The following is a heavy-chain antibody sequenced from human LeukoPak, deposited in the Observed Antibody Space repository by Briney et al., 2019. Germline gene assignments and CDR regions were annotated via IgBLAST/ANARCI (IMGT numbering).Heavy chain of an antibody. CDR3: TTDTSGDDY. V-gene: IGHV3-15*04. J-gene: IGHJ4*02. D-gene: IGHD7-27*01. Sequence: GGSLRLSCAASGFTFSNAWMSWVRQAPGKGLKWVGRIESKTDGETTDYAAPVKGRFTISRDDSKNTLYLQMNSLKTEDTAVYYCTTDTSGDDYWGQGTLVTVSS. CDR2: IESKTDGETT. CDR1: GFTFSNAW.